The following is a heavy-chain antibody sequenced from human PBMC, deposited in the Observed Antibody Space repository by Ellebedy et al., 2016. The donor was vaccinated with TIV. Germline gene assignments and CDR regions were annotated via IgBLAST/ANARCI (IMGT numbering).Heavy chain of an antibody. J-gene: IGHJ4*02. Sequence: SETLSLTCTVSGGSISSSSYYWSWIRQPPGKGLEWIGRIYTSGSTNYNPSLKSRVTMSVDTSKNQFSLKLSSVTAADTAVYYCARGPNWNDEGVVYWGQGTLVTVSS. CDR3: ARGPNWNDEGVVY. CDR1: GGSISSSSYY. V-gene: IGHV4-61*02. D-gene: IGHD1-1*01. CDR2: IYTSGST.